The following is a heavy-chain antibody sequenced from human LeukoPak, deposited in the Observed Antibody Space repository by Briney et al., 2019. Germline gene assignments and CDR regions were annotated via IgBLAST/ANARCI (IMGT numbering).Heavy chain of an antibody. CDR3: ARHRADWGWAAFDI. J-gene: IGHJ3*02. V-gene: IGHV4-38-2*02. D-gene: IGHD7-27*01. CDR2: IYHSGST. Sequence: PSETLSLTCTVSGYSISSGYYWGWILQPPGKGLEWIGSIYHSGSTYYNPSLKSRVTISVDTSKNQFSLKLSSVTAADTAVYYCARHRADWGWAAFDIWGQGTMVTVSS. CDR1: GYSISSGYY.